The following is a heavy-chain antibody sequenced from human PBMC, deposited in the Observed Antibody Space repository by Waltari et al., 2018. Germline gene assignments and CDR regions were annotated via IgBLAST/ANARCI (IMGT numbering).Heavy chain of an antibody. CDR3: ASDCCGSGYRIHY. V-gene: IGHV3-74*01. Sequence: DVHLVESGGGLVQPRGSLRLSCTVSGFTFGSHRMHWVRQVPGKGLVWISRIDDDGSSAIYADSVKGRFTVSRDNAKNTLYLEMNNLKAEDTAVYYCASDCCGSGYRIHYWGQGTLVNVSS. J-gene: IGHJ4*02. CDR2: IDDDGSSA. D-gene: IGHD3-3*01. CDR1: GFTFGSHR.